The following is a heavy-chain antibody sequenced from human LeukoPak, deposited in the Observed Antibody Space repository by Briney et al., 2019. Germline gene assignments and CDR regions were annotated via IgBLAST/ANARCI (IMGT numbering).Heavy chain of an antibody. Sequence: PGGSLRLSSAASGFTVSSNYMSWVRQAPGKGLEWVSVIYSGGSTSYADSVRGRFTISRDNSKTTLYLQMNSLRAEDTALYYCARGSGSAGYYSVWGQGTLVTVSS. D-gene: IGHD3-22*01. CDR2: IYSGGST. CDR1: GFTVSSNY. V-gene: IGHV3-66*01. CDR3: ARGSGSAGYYSV. J-gene: IGHJ4*02.